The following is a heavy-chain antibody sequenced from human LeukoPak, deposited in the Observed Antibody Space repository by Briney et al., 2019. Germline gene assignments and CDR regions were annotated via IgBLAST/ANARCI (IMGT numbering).Heavy chain of an antibody. Sequence: SVKPSCKASRGTFTSYSISWVRQAPGPGIEWMGWTIPIFGTANYAQKFQGRVTITADESTSTAYMELSSLRSEDTAVYYCASGIAAADYYYYYYMDVWGKGTTVTVSS. D-gene: IGHD6-13*01. V-gene: IGHV1-69*01. CDR1: RGTFTSYS. CDR2: TIPIFGTA. J-gene: IGHJ6*03. CDR3: ASGIAAADYYYYYYMDV.